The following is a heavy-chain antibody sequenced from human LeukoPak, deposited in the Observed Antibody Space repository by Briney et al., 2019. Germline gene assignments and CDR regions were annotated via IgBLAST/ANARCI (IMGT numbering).Heavy chain of an antibody. J-gene: IGHJ6*03. D-gene: IGHD2-15*01. V-gene: IGHV3-9*01. CDR3: ARVLRYCSGGNCYSGGLGYMDV. Sequence: GRSLRLSCAVSGFTFDDYAMHWVRQVPGKGLEWVSGINWNSDSIGYADSVKGRFTTSRDNAKNSLYLQMNSLRAEDTAVYYCARVLRYCSGGNCYSGGLGYMDVWGKGTTVTISS. CDR1: GFTFDDYA. CDR2: INWNSDSI.